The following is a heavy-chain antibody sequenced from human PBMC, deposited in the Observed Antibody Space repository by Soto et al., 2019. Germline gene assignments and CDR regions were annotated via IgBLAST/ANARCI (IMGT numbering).Heavy chain of an antibody. Sequence: SETLSLTCAVYGGSFSGYYWDWIRQPPGKGLEWIGEINPDGATNYTPSLRGRVTISIDTPRNQFSLKLSSVTAADTAVYYCARGQRSDHFFDYWGQGALVTVYS. CDR3: ARGQRSDHFFDY. D-gene: IGHD3-3*02. CDR1: GGSFSGYY. J-gene: IGHJ4*02. CDR2: INPDGAT. V-gene: IGHV4-34*01.